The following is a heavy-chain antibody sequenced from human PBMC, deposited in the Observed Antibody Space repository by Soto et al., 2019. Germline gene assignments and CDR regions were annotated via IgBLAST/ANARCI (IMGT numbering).Heavy chain of an antibody. V-gene: IGHV5-10-1*01. CDR3: ARRYCSSASCPRNYYGMDV. J-gene: IGHJ6*02. Sequence: GESLKISCQGSGYNFASYWISWVRQMPGKGLEWMGRIDPIDSYTNYSPSFQGHVTISADKSISTAYLQWSSLKASDTAMYYCARRYCSSASCPRNYYGMDVWGQGSTVTVSS. CDR2: IDPIDSYT. CDR1: GYNFASYW. D-gene: IGHD2-2*01.